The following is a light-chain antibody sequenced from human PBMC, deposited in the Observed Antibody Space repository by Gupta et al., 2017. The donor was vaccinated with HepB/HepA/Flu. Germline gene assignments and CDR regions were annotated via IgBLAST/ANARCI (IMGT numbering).Light chain of an antibody. CDR2: GAS. J-gene: IGKJ1*01. CDR1: QSVSSR. V-gene: IGKV1-39*01. CDR3: QQSYSPPAT. Sequence: IQLTQSPSSLSASVGDTIIITCRASQSVSSRLNWYQQKPGKAPMLLIYGASSLQSGAPSRFSGTGFGTDFTLTISSLQPEDFAVYFCQQSYSPPATFGPGTEVE.